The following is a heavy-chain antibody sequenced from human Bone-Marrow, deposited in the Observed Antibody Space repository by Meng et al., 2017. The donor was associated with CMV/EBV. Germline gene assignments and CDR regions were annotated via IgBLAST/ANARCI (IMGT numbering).Heavy chain of an antibody. J-gene: IGHJ4*02. CDR1: GFTFSSYW. CDR3: TTGKAATTVTTGIPN. D-gene: IGHD4-17*01. Sequence: GGSLRLSCGASGFTFSSYWMHWVRQAPGKGLVWVSRIKSDGSGTNYADSVRGRFTISRDNAKNTLYLQMNSLKTEDTAVNYWTTGKAATTVTTGIPNWGQGTLVTVSS. V-gene: IGHV3-74*01. CDR2: IKSDGSGT.